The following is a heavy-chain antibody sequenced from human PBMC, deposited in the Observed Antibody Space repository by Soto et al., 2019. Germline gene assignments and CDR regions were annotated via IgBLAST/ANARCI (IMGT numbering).Heavy chain of an antibody. CDR1: GGSISSYY. J-gene: IGHJ4*02. Sequence: SETLSLTCTVSGGSISSYYWSWIRQPPGKGLEWIGYIYYSGSTNYNPSLKSRVTISVDTSKNQFSLKLSSVTAADTAVYYCASAGGTAYYFDYWGQGTLVTVSS. CDR2: IYYSGST. V-gene: IGHV4-59*12. D-gene: IGHD2-8*02. CDR3: ASAGGTAYYFDY.